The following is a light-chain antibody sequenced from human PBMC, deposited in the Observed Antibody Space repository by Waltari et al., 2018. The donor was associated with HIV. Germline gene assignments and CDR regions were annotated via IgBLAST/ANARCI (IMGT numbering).Light chain of an antibody. CDR1: QSISNY. V-gene: IGKV1-39*01. CDR3: QQSYSRPRT. CDR2: AAS. Sequence: DIQLTQSPSSLSASVGDRVTITCRESQSISNYLNWYQQKPGKAPNLLIYAASTLQSGVPSRFSGSASGTDFTLTISSLQLEDFATYYCQQSYSRPRTFGQGTKVEIK. J-gene: IGKJ2*01.